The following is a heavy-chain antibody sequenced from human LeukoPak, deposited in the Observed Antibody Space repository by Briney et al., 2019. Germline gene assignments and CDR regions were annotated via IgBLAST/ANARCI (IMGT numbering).Heavy chain of an antibody. CDR2: IIPIFGTA. J-gene: IGHJ3*02. Sequence: GASVKVSCKASGGTFSSYAISWVRQAPGQGLEWMGGIIPIFGTANYAQKFQGRVTITTDESTSTAYMELSSLRSEGTAVYYCASYHSSWWDAFDIWGQGAMVTVSS. CDR3: ASYHSSWWDAFDI. V-gene: IGHV1-69*05. D-gene: IGHD2-15*01. CDR1: GGTFSSYA.